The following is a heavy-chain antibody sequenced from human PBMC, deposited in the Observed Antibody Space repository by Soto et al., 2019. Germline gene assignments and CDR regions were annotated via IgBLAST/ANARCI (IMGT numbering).Heavy chain of an antibody. J-gene: IGHJ3*02. CDR1: GFTFSSYS. Sequence: GGSLRLSCAASGFTFSSYSMNWVRQAPGKGLEWVSSISSSSSYIYYADSVKGRFTISRDNDKNSLYLQMNSLRAEDTAVYYCARDGELAAANAFDIWGQGTMVTVSS. CDR2: ISSSSSYI. CDR3: ARDGELAAANAFDI. V-gene: IGHV3-21*01. D-gene: IGHD6-13*01.